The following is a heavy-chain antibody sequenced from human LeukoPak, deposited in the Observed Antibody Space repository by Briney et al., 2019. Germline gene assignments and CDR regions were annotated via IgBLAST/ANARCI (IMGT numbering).Heavy chain of an antibody. Sequence: ASVKVSCKASGYTFTSYGISWVRQAPGQGLEWMGWISAYNGNTNYAQKLQCRVTMTTDTSTSTAYMELRSLRSDDTAVYYCAKSGYGAYWFDPWGQGTLVTVSS. CDR2: ISAYNGNT. CDR1: GYTFTSYG. CDR3: AKSGYGAYWFDP. D-gene: IGHD5-12*01. J-gene: IGHJ5*02. V-gene: IGHV1-18*01.